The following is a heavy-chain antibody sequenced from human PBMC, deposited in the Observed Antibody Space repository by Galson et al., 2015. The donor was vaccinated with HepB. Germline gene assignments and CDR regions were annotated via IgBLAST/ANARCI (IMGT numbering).Heavy chain of an antibody. CDR2: MNPNSGST. CDR3: ARDSYCSSTSCSTENYGMDV. D-gene: IGHD2-2*01. V-gene: IGHV1-8*01. CDR1: GSTFTSYD. J-gene: IGHJ6*02. Sequence: SVKVSCKASGSTFTSYDINWVRQATGQGLEWMGWMNPNSGSTGYAQKFQGRVTMTRNTSISTAYMELSSLRSEDSAVYYCARDSYCSSTSCSTENYGMDVWGQGTTVTVSS.